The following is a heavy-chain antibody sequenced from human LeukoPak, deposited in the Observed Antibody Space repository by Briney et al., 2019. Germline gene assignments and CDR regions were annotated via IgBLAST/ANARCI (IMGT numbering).Heavy chain of an antibody. J-gene: IGHJ5*02. CDR2: ISSSGSTI. V-gene: IGHV3-11*04. CDR1: GFPFSDYW. CDR3: ASDSYGYSTWFDP. Sequence: PGGSLRLSCAASGFPFSDYWMDWVRQAPGKGLEWVSYISSSGSTIYYADSVKGRFTISRDNAKSSLYLQMNSLRAEDTAVYYCASDSYGYSTWFDPWGQGTLVTVSS. D-gene: IGHD5-18*01.